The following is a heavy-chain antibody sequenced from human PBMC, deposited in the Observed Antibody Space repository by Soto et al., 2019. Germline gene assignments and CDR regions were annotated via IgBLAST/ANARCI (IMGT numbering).Heavy chain of an antibody. CDR3: VQTTGWPGFDF. V-gene: IGHV3-53*01. J-gene: IGHJ4*02. Sequence: EVQLVESGGGLIQPGGSLRLSCAASGFTVSSKYMTWVRQATGKGLEWVSVIYGGGTTYYADSVKGRFTISRDKSKNTLYLQVNSLRAEDTAVYYCVQTTGWPGFDFWGQGTLVTVSS. CDR2: IYGGGTT. D-gene: IGHD6-19*01. CDR1: GFTVSSKY.